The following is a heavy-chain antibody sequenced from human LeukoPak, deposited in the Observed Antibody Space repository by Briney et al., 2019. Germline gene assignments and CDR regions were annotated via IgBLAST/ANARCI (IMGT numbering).Heavy chain of an antibody. Sequence: PGGSLRLSCAASGFSFSSYSMNWVRQAPGKRLEWVSSISSSSSYIYYADSVKGRFTISRDNAKNSLYLQMNSLRAEDTAVYYCATGVVPDATSFDYWGQGTLVTVSS. V-gene: IGHV3-21*01. CDR2: ISSSSSYI. CDR3: ATGVVPDATSFDY. D-gene: IGHD2-2*01. J-gene: IGHJ4*02. CDR1: GFSFSSYS.